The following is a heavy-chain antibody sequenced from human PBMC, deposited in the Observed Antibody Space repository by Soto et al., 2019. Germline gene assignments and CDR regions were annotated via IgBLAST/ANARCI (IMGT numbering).Heavy chain of an antibody. V-gene: IGHV4-34*01. CDR3: ARTAGYDFWSAAYYYYGMDV. Sequence: PSETLSLTCAVYGGSFSGYYWGWIRQPPGKGLEWIGEINHSGSTNYNPSLKSRVTISVDTSKNQFSLKLSSVTAADTAVYYCARTAGYDFWSAAYYYYGMDVWGQGTTVTVS. D-gene: IGHD3-3*01. CDR2: INHSGST. CDR1: GGSFSGYY. J-gene: IGHJ6*02.